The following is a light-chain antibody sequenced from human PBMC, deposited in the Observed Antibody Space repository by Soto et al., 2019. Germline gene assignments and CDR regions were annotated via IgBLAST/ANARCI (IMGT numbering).Light chain of an antibody. CDR3: QSYDSSLSGVV. J-gene: IGLJ2*01. V-gene: IGLV1-40*01. CDR1: SSNIGAGYD. Sequence: QSVLTQPPSVSGAPGQRVTISCTGSSSNIGAGYDVHWYQQLPGTAPKLLIYNNNNRPSGVPDRFSGSKSGTSASLAITGLLAEDEADYYCQSYDSSLSGVVFGGGTKVTVL. CDR2: NNN.